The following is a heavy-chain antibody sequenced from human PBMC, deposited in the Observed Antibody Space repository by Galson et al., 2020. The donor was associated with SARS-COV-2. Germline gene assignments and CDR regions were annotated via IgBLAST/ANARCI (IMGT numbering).Heavy chain of an antibody. J-gene: IGHJ4*02. CDR2: IVGSGDTT. CDR3: AKDFFRWEPKQVDS. V-gene: IGHV3-23*01. D-gene: IGHD1-26*01. Sequence: GESLKISCAASGFTFRNYVLSWVRQAPGKGLEWVSGIVGSGDTTFYAASVRGRFTISRDNSKDTLYLQMDSLRAEDTAIYYCAKDFFRWEPKQVDSWGQGTLVTVSS. CDR1: GFTFRNYV.